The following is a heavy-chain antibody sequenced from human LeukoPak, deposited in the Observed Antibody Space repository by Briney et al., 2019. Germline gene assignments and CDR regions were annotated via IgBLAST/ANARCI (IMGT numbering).Heavy chain of an antibody. CDR1: AFTFNSYG. V-gene: IGHV3-30*02. CDR2: IRYDGSKK. CDR3: ARVRDSIFGVVSHEISY. J-gene: IGHJ4*02. D-gene: IGHD3-3*02. Sequence: GGSLRLSCAASAFTFNSYGMHWVRQATGKGLEWVAFIRYDGSKKFFADSVKGRFTISRDNSKNTLYLQMNSLRAEDTAVYYCARVRDSIFGVVSHEISYWGQGTLVTVSS.